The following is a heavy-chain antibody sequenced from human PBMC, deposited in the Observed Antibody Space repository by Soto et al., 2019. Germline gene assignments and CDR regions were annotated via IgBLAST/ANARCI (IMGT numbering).Heavy chain of an antibody. V-gene: IGHV3-23*01. CDR3: AKSGVATRYMDV. Sequence: PGGSLRLSCAASGFTFSTYAMSWVRQAPGKWLEWVSAISGSGVSTFYADSVKGRFTISRDNSKNTLYLQMNSLRAEDTAVYYCAKSGVATRYMDVWGKGTTVTVSS. D-gene: IGHD5-12*01. CDR2: ISGSGVST. CDR1: GFTFSTYA. J-gene: IGHJ6*03.